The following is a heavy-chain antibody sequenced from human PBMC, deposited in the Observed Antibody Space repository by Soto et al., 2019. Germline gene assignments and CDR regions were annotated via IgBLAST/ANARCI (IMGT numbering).Heavy chain of an antibody. V-gene: IGHV3-30-3*01. D-gene: IGHD3-9*01. J-gene: IGHJ4*02. CDR2: ISYDGSNK. CDR1: GFTFSSYA. Sequence: GGSLRLSCAASGFTFSSYAMHWVRQAPGKGLEWVAVISYDGSNKYYADSVKGRFTISRDNSKNTLYLQMNSLRAEDTAVYYCARGVLRYFDWLLFQFDYWGQGTLVTVSS. CDR3: ARGVLRYFDWLLFQFDY.